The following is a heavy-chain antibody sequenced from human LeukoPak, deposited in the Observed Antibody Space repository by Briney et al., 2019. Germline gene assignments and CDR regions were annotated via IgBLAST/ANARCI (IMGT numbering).Heavy chain of an antibody. D-gene: IGHD5-18*01. CDR3: AKPKVQLWFNPGYFDY. V-gene: IGHV3-23*01. J-gene: IGHJ4*02. CDR2: IAGGGGST. Sequence: GGSLRLSCAASGFTFSSYPMSWVRQAPGKGLEWVSAIAGGGGSTYCADSVKGRFTISRDNSKNTLYLQVNSLRAEDTAVYYCAKPKVQLWFNPGYFDYWGQGTLVTVSS. CDR1: GFTFSSYP.